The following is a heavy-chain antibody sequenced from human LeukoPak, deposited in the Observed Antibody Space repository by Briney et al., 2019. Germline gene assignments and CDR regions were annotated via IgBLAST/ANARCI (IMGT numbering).Heavy chain of an antibody. Sequence: SQTLSLTCTVSGGSISSGGYYWSWIRQPPGKGLEWIGYIYHSGSTYYNPSLKSRVTISVDRSKNQFSLKLSSVTAADTAVYYCARSITAMVTHLFDYWGQGTLVTVSS. CDR2: IYHSGST. V-gene: IGHV4-30-2*01. CDR1: GGSISSGGYY. CDR3: ARSITAMVTHLFDY. D-gene: IGHD5-18*01. J-gene: IGHJ4*02.